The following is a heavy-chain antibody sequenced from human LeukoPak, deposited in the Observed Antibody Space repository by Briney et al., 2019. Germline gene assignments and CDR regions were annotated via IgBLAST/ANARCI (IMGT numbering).Heavy chain of an antibody. Sequence: PGGSLRLSCVASGFXFSRYGMHWVRQAPGKGLEWVAIIWYDGSNKYYADSVKGRFTISRDNSKNTLYLQMNSLRAEDTAVYYCARDSSTTVTGAFDIWGQGTMVTVSS. V-gene: IGHV3-33*01. CDR1: GFXFSRYG. CDR2: IWYDGSNK. CDR3: ARDSSTTVTGAFDI. D-gene: IGHD4-17*01. J-gene: IGHJ3*02.